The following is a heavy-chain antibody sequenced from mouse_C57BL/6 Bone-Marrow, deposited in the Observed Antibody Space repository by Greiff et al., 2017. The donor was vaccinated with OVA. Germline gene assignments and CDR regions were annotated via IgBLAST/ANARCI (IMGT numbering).Heavy chain of an antibody. D-gene: IGHD2-1*01. CDR1: GYTFTSYW. V-gene: IGHV1-59*01. Sequence: QVQLQQPGAELVRPGTSVKLSCKASGYTFTSYWMHWVKQRPGQGLEWIGVIDPSDSYTNYNQKFKGKATLTVDTSSSTAYMQLSSLTAEDSAVYYCAFYGNFMGYYAMDYWGQGTSVTVSS. CDR3: AFYGNFMGYYAMDY. CDR2: IDPSDSYT. J-gene: IGHJ4*01.